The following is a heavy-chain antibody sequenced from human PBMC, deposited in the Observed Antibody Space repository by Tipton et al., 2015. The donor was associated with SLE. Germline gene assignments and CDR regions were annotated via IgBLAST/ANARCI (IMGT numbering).Heavy chain of an antibody. J-gene: IGHJ4*02. CDR2: INPSGGNT. Sequence: QSGPEVKKPGASVKVSCKASGYTFTNYYMHWVRQAPGQGLEWMGIINPSGGNTNYAQKFQGRVTMTRDTSTSTVYMELSSLRSEDTAVYYCARDNKGADIVATTSHFDYWGQGILVTVSS. V-gene: IGHV1-46*01. CDR3: ARDNKGADIVATTSHFDY. D-gene: IGHD5-12*01. CDR1: GYTFTNYY.